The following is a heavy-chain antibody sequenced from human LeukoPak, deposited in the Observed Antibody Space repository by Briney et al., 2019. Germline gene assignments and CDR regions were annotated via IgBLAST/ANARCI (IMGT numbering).Heavy chain of an antibody. V-gene: IGHV1-2*02. CDR2: INPNSGGT. CDR1: GYTFTGYY. J-gene: IGHJ4*02. CDR3: ARVLQLLFND. D-gene: IGHD1-1*01. Sequence: AALVKVSCKASGYTFTGYYMHWVRQAPGQGLEWMGWINPNSGGTNYAQKFQGRVTMTRDTSISTAYMELSRLRSDDTAVYYCARVLQLLFNDWGQGTLVTVSS.